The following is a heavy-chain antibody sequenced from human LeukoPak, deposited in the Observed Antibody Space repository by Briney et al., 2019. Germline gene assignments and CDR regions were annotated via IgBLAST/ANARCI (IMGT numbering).Heavy chain of an antibody. V-gene: IGHV4-38-2*02. CDR2: IYHSGST. D-gene: IGHD3-10*01. CDR1: SSSISSAYY. J-gene: IGHJ3*01. Sequence: PSETLSLTCTVSSSSISSAYYWGWIRQPPGKGLEWIGSIYHSGSTYYNPSLKSRVTISVDTSKNQFSLKLTSVTAADTAVFYCARHSGDYYSAFHVWGQGTMVTVSS. CDR3: ARHSGDYYSAFHV.